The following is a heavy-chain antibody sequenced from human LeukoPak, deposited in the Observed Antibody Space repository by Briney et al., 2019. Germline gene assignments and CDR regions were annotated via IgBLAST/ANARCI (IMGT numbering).Heavy chain of an antibody. CDR3: ARDRYGSGNSPFDY. CDR2: INPNSGGT. D-gene: IGHD3-10*01. CDR1: GYTFTGYY. Sequence: GASVKVSCKASGYTFTGYYMHWVRQAPGQGLEWMGWINPNSGGTNYARKFQGRVTMTRDTSISTAYMELSRLRSDDTAVYYCARDRYGSGNSPFDYWGQGTLVTVSS. V-gene: IGHV1-2*02. J-gene: IGHJ4*02.